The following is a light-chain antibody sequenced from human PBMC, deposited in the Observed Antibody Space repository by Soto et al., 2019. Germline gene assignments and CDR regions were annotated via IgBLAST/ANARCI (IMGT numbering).Light chain of an antibody. Sequence: EIVLTQSPGTLSLSPGERATLSCRASQSVADNYLAWYQQKPGQPPRLLIYAASRRAAGIPDTFSGSGSGTVFTLTITRLEPEDFALYYCQQYGHSPRTFGQGTKVEVK. V-gene: IGKV3-20*01. CDR1: QSVADNY. J-gene: IGKJ1*01. CDR2: AAS. CDR3: QQYGHSPRT.